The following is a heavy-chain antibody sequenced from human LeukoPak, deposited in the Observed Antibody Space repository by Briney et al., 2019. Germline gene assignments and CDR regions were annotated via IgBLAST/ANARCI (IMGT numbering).Heavy chain of an antibody. Sequence: PSETLSLTCTVSGGSISSSSYYWGWIRQPPGKGLEWIGSIYYSGSTYYNPSLKSRVTISVDTSKNQFSLKLSSVTAADTAVYYCARWGRSNAFDIWGQGTMVTVS. CDR3: ARWGRSNAFDI. V-gene: IGHV4-39*01. D-gene: IGHD1-26*01. CDR1: GGSISSSSYY. CDR2: IYYSGST. J-gene: IGHJ3*02.